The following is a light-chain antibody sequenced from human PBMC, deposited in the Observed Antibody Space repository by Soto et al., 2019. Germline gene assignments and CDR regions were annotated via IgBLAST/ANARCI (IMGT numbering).Light chain of an antibody. V-gene: IGKV3-15*01. J-gene: IGKJ4*01. CDR3: QQYKNWPPLT. Sequence: EIVMTQSPATLSVSPGETATLSCRASQSVSYNLAWYQQKPGQGPRLLIYGAFTRATGIPARFSGSGSGTEFTLPISSLQSEDLAVYYYQQYKNWPPLTFGGGTKVEIK. CDR1: QSVSYN. CDR2: GAF.